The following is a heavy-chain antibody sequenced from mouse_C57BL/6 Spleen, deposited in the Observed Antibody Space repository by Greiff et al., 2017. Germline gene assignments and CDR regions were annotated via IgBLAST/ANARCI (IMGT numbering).Heavy chain of an antibody. V-gene: IGHV5-9-1*02. J-gene: IGHJ4*01. D-gene: IGHD1-1*01. CDR3: TRDYGSRRGAMDY. CDR2: ISSGGDYI. CDR1: GFPFSGIA. Sequence: EVKLMESGEGLLKLGGSLKPSFPPPGFPFSGIALFWFRQTPKKRLGWVAYISSGGDYIYYADPVKGRFTISRANARNTLYLQMSSLKSEDTAMYYCTRDYGSRRGAMDYWGQGTSVTVSS.